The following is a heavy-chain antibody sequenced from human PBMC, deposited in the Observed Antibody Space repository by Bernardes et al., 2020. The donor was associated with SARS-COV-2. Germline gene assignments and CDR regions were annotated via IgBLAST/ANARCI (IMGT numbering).Heavy chain of an antibody. CDR2: IYPPNGGT. Sequence: ASVKVSCKASGYTFTDYHIRWVRQAPGQGLEWMGWIYPPNGGTNYAQNFQGRVTMTRDTSISTAYMELSRLTLDDTAVYFCGSVTWSQRDGFDVWGLGTMVTVSS. J-gene: IGHJ3*01. CDR1: GYTFTDYH. D-gene: IGHD1-26*01. V-gene: IGHV1-2*02. CDR3: GSVTWSQRDGFDV.